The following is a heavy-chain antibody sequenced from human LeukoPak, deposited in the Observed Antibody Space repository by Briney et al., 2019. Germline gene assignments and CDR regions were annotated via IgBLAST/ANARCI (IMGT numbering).Heavy chain of an antibody. J-gene: IGHJ5*01. D-gene: IGHD5-18*01. Sequence: SETLSLTCTVSGDSISNGGYYWSWIRQHPGKGLEWIGYIYYSGSTYYNPSLKSRVTISIDMSENQFSLKLTSVTSADTALYYCARSPGGIHHDSWSQGTLVTVSS. V-gene: IGHV4-31*03. CDR2: IYYSGST. CDR3: ARSPGGIHHDS. CDR1: GDSISNGGYY.